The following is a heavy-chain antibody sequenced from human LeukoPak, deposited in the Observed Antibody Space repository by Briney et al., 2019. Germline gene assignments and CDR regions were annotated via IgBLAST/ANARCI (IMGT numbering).Heavy chain of an antibody. CDR3: ARGPSYYYILTGPGLGWFDP. J-gene: IGHJ5*02. CDR1: GYTFISYD. D-gene: IGHD3-9*01. V-gene: IGHV1-8*01. CDR2: MNPNSGNT. Sequence: ASVKVSCKASGYTFISYDINWVRQATGQGLEWMGWMNPNSGNTGYAQKFQGRVTMTRNTSISTAYMELSSLRSEDTAVYYCARGPSYYYILTGPGLGWFDPWGQGTLVTVSS.